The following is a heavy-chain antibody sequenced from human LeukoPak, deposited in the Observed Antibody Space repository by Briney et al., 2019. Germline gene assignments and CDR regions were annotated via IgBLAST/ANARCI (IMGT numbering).Heavy chain of an antibody. Sequence: SETLSLTCTVSGGSISYFYWSWIRQPAGKGLEWIGRIYTSGSTNYNPSLKSRVTMSVDTSKKQFSLKLSSVTAADTAVYYCARGKGYSYGNRWADYWGQGTLVTVSS. D-gene: IGHD5-18*01. CDR2: IYTSGST. CDR3: ARGKGYSYGNRWADY. CDR1: GGSISYFY. V-gene: IGHV4-4*07. J-gene: IGHJ4*02.